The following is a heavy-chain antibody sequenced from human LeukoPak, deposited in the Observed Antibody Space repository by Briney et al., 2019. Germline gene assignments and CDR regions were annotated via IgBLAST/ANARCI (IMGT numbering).Heavy chain of an antibody. CDR2: IYYSGST. V-gene: IGHV4-30-4*01. Sequence: SETLSLTCTVSGGSISSGDYYWSWIRQPPGKGLERIGYIYYSGSTYYNPSLKSRVTISVDTSKNQFSLKLSSVTAADTAVYYCARGSYDSAFDPWGQGTLVTVSS. J-gene: IGHJ5*02. CDR1: GGSISSGDYY. D-gene: IGHD3-22*01. CDR3: ARGSYDSAFDP.